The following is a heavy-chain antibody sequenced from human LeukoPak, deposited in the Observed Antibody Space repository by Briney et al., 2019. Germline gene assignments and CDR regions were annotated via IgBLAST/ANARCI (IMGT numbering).Heavy chain of an antibody. CDR2: ISGGSGYI. V-gene: IGHV3-21*01. Sequence: GGSLRLSCAASGFTFSSYSMNWVRRAPGQGLEWVYYISGGSGYIYYADSVKGRFTISRDNAKNSLYLQMNSLRAEDTAVYYCARAIAVDEGYWGQGTLVTVSS. D-gene: IGHD6-19*01. CDR1: GFTFSSYS. CDR3: ARAIAVDEGY. J-gene: IGHJ4*02.